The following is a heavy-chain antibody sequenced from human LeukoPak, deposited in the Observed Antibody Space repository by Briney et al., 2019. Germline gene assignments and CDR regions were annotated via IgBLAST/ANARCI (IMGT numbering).Heavy chain of an antibody. CDR2: ISYDGSNK. V-gene: IGHV3-30*03. Sequence: GGSLRLSCAASGFTFSSYGMHWVRQAPGKGLEWVAVISYDGSNKYYADSVKGRFTISRDNSKNTLYLQMSSLRAEDTAVYYCARDGGDYVWGSYRYIAYWGQGTLVTVSS. CDR3: ARDGGDYVWGSYRYIAY. J-gene: IGHJ4*02. D-gene: IGHD3-16*02. CDR1: GFTFSSYG.